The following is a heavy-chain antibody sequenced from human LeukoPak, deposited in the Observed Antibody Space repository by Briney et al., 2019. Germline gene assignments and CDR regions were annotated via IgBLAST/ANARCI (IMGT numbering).Heavy chain of an antibody. CDR2: IYPGDSDT. Sequence: GESLRISCKGSGYTFSSYWIGWVRQMPGKGLEWLGIIYPGDSDTRYSPSLQGQVTISVDTSIGTAYLQWSSLKASDTAIYYCARQNDFRLDYWGQGTLVTVSS. CDR3: ARQNDFRLDY. V-gene: IGHV5-51*01. D-gene: IGHD3-3*01. J-gene: IGHJ4*02. CDR1: GYTFSSYW.